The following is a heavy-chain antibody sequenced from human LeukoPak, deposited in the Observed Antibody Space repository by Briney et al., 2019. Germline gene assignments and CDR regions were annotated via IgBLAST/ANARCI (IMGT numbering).Heavy chain of an antibody. D-gene: IGHD5-18*01. CDR1: GFPFSPDW. CDR2: IKESGDET. CDR3: ASLDTAAIRTGGF. J-gene: IGHJ4*02. V-gene: IGHV3-7*01. Sequence: GGSLTLSCVASGFPFSPDWMSWVRQAPGKGLEWVAMIKESGDETHYVDSVKGRFTISRDSARNSLYLQMSSLRADDTGVYYCASLDTAAIRTGGFWGQGTLVTVSS.